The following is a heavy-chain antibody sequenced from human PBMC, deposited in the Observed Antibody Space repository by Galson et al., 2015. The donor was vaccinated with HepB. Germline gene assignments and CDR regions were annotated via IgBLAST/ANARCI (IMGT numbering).Heavy chain of an antibody. V-gene: IGHV3-23*01. D-gene: IGHD3-10*01. Sequence: SLRLSCAASGFTFSSYAMSWVRQAPGKGLEWVSAISGSGGSTYYADSVKGRFTISRDNSKNTLYLQMNSLRAEDTAIYYCAKDLGGSGRYDAFDIWGQGTMVTVSS. CDR3: AKDLGGSGRYDAFDI. J-gene: IGHJ3*02. CDR2: ISGSGGST. CDR1: GFTFSSYA.